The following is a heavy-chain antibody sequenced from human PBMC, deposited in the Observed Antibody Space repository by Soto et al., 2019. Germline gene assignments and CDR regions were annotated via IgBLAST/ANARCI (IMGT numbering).Heavy chain of an antibody. V-gene: IGHV4-39*01. D-gene: IGHD4-17*01. CDR3: ASQPYDYGDYYFDY. Sequence: SETLSLTCTVSGGSISSSSYYWGWIRQPPGKGLEWIGSIYYSGSTYYNPSLKSRVTISVDTSKNRFSLRLSSVTAADTAVYYCASQPYDYGDYYFDYWGQGTLVTVSS. CDR2: IYYSGST. J-gene: IGHJ4*02. CDR1: GGSISSSSYY.